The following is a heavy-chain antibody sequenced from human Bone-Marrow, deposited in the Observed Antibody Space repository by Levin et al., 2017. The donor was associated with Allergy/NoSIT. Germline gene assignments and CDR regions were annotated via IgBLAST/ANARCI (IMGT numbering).Heavy chain of an antibody. CDR1: GDSITRSDFF. CDR2: STYRGDT. D-gene: IGHD6-19*01. J-gene: IGHJ5*02. Sequence: SETLSLTCTVSGDSITRSDFFWSWIRQTPEKGLEWVGHSTYRGDTDYNASLRSRVSISVDTSRNSFSLRLTSVTAADTAVYFCARSLRTAVAAWGQGMLVTVS. V-gene: IGHV4-30-4*08. CDR3: ARSLRTAVAA.